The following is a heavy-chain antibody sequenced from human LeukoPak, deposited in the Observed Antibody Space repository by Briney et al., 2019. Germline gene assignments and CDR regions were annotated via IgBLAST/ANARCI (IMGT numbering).Heavy chain of an antibody. V-gene: IGHV4-61*01. D-gene: IGHD3-22*01. CDR1: GGSISGPYSY. CDR2: IYYSGST. J-gene: IGHJ4*02. CDR3: ARVGRYYDSSGYYDY. Sequence: SETLSLTCTVSGGSISGPYSYWSWIRQPPGKGLEWIGYIYYSGSTNYNPSLKSRVTISVDTSKNQFSLKLSSVTAADTAVYYCARVGRYYDSSGYYDYWGQGTLVTVSS.